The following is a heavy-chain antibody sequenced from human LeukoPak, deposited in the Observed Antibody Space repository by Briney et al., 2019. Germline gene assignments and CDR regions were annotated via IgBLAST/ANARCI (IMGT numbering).Heavy chain of an antibody. Sequence: ASVKVSCKASGYNLTVYYMFWVRQAPGQGLEWMGWINPNSGGTKYAQKFRGRVTMTRDTSISTAYMELSRLRFDDTAVYYCARGVHDSGGWAGGDFDYWGQGTLVTVSS. J-gene: IGHJ4*02. CDR1: GYNLTVYY. CDR3: ARGVHDSGGWAGGDFDY. CDR2: INPNSGGT. D-gene: IGHD3-22*01. V-gene: IGHV1-2*02.